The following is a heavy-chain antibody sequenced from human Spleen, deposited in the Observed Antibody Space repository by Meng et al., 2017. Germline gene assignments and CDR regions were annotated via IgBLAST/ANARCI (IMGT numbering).Heavy chain of an antibody. J-gene: IGHJ4*02. V-gene: IGHV3-9*02. D-gene: IGHD1-20*01. CDR2: ITWYSGTI. CDR1: GFTSDDYA. Sequence: SLKISCVVSGFTSDDYAMHWVRQTPGKGLEWVSGITWYSGTIAYVDSVKGRFTISRDNAKNSLYLQMNSLRVEDTALYFCAKEITGTKYLDYWGQGTLVTGSS. CDR3: AKEITGTKYLDY.